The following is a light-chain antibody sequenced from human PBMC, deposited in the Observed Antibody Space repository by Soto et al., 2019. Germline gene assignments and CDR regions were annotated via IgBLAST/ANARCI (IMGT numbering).Light chain of an antibody. V-gene: IGKV1-39*01. J-gene: IGKJ3*01. CDR2: AAS. CDR1: QSISSY. Sequence: DIQMTRSPSSLSAFVGDRVTLTCRASQSISSYLNWYQKKPGKAPEVLIYAASYLQTGVPSRFSGRGSGTDFTLTIDSLQPEDIATYYCQQTYSGFSFGPGTKVAIK. CDR3: QQTYSGFS.